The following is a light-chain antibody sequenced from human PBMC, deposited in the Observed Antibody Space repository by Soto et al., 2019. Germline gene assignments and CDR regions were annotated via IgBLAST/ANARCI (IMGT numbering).Light chain of an antibody. V-gene: IGKV3-15*01. J-gene: IGKJ5*01. Sequence: EIVFTKSPSTLSLCTGERATLSCRASHSVSSSLAWYQQKPGQAPRLLIYAASTRATGIPARFSGSGSGTEFTLTISSLQSEDFALYYCQQHKNWPYTFGQGTRLEIK. CDR2: AAS. CDR1: HSVSSS. CDR3: QQHKNWPYT.